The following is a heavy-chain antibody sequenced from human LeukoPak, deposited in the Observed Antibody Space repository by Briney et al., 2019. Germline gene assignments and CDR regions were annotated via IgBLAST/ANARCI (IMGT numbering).Heavy chain of an antibody. CDR3: ATDLGYYDSSGYYYKWFDH. CDR1: GYTLTELS. J-gene: IGHJ5*02. CDR2: FDPEDGET. V-gene: IGHV1-24*01. Sequence: ASVTVSCKVSGYTLTELSMHWVRQAPGKGLEWMGGFDPEDGETIYAQKFQGRVTMTEDTSTDTAYMELSSLRSEDTAVYYCATDLGYYDSSGYYYKWFDHWGQGTLVTVSS. D-gene: IGHD3-22*01.